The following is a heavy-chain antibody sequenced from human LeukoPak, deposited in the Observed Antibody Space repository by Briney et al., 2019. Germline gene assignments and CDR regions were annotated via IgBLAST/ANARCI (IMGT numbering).Heavy chain of an antibody. CDR1: GFTFSSYG. CDR2: IRYDGSNK. Sequence: GGSLRLSCAASGFTFSSYGMHWVRQAPGKGPEWVAFIRYDGSNKYYADSVKGRYTISRDNSKNTLYLQMNSLRAEDTAVYYCAKDKPRLVGARQSYDAFDIWGQGTMVTVSS. CDR3: AKDKPRLVGARQSYDAFDI. D-gene: IGHD1-26*01. J-gene: IGHJ3*02. V-gene: IGHV3-30*02.